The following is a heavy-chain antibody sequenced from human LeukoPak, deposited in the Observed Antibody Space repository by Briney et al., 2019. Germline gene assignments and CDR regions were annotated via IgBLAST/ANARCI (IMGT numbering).Heavy chain of an antibody. Sequence: PGGSLRLSCAASGFTLSSCAMTWVRQAPGKGLEWVSGITASGATTYYADSVKGRFTISRDNSKNTVYLQMNSLRAEDTAVYYCAKDGDGYVSYFDYWGQGTLVTVSS. J-gene: IGHJ4*02. V-gene: IGHV3-23*01. CDR1: GFTLSSCA. CDR2: ITASGATT. CDR3: AKDGDGYVSYFDY. D-gene: IGHD5-18*01.